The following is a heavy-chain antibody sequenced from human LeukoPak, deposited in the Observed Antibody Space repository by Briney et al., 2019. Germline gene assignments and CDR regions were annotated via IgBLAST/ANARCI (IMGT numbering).Heavy chain of an antibody. CDR1: GGSIGRNY. CDR3: ARHTEYGGNSMWFDP. D-gene: IGHD4-23*01. Sequence: SETLSLTCTLSGGSIGRNYWSWFRQPPAKGLEWIGYIYYSGSYNYKPSLKSRVTISVDTSKTQFSLNLRSVTAADTALYYCARHTEYGGNSMWFDPWGQGTLGTVSS. J-gene: IGHJ5*02. CDR2: IYYSGSY. V-gene: IGHV4-59*08.